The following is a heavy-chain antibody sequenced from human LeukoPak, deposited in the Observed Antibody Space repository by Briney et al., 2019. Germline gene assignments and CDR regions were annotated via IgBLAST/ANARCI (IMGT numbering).Heavy chain of an antibody. CDR1: GFTFSTYT. CDR2: ISGNGGNT. V-gene: IGHV3-64*01. CDR3: ARGRYYYDSSGYYYAYYFDY. Sequence: GGSLRLSCAASGFTFSTYTMHWVRQAPGKGLEYVSAISGNGGNTYYANSVKGRFTISRDNSKNTLYLQMGNLRAEDTAVYYCARGRYYYDSSGYYYAYYFDYWGQGTLVTVSS. D-gene: IGHD3-22*01. J-gene: IGHJ4*02.